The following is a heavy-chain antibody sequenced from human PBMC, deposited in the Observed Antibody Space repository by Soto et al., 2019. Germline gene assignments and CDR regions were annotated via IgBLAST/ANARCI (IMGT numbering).Heavy chain of an antibody. J-gene: IGHJ6*03. CDR1: GGSISSYY. V-gene: IGHV4-59*12. CDR2: IYYSGST. Sequence: SETLSLTCTVSGGSISSYYWSWIRQPPGKGLEWIGYIYYSGSTNYNPSLKSRVTILVDTAKKQISLRLSSVTAADTAVYYCARGLILWFGELSRRRGYYYYMDVWGKGTSVTVSS. CDR3: ARGLILWFGELSRRRGYYYYMDV. D-gene: IGHD3-10*01.